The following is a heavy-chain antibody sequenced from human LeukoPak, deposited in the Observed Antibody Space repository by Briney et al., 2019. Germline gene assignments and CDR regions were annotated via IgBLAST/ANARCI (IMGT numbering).Heavy chain of an antibody. D-gene: IGHD1-14*01. V-gene: IGHV3-23*01. CDR3: ARSITGDY. Sequence: GGYLRRSCAASGFTFSSYTMTWVRQAPGQGLEWVSAFTSDTSDTYYAESVRGRSTISRDNSKNTLYLQMNSRRAEDTAVYYCARSITGDYWGQGSLVTVSS. CDR2: FTSDTSDT. J-gene: IGHJ4*02. CDR1: GFTFSSYT.